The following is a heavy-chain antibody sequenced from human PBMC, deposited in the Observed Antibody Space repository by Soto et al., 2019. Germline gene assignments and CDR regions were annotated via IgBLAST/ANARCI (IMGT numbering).Heavy chain of an antibody. CDR3: ASHTGDYGDYEDLWDY. D-gene: IGHD4-17*01. J-gene: IGHJ4*02. CDR2: IIPTFGTA. Sequence: QVQLVQSGAEVKKPGSSVKVSCKASGGTFSSYAISWVRQAPGQGLEWMGGIIPTFGTANYAQKFQGRVTITADKSTSTAYMELSSLRSEDTAVYYCASHTGDYGDYEDLWDYWGQGTLVTVSS. V-gene: IGHV1-69*06. CDR1: GGTFSSYA.